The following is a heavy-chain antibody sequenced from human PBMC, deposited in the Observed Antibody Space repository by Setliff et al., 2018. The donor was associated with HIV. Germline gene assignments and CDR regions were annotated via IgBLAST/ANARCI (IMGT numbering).Heavy chain of an antibody. Sequence: GASVKVSCKASGYTFTTYAMHWVRQAPGQGLEWMGRVLPLFGTVSYAQKFQGRVTITADKATSTVYMEVSSLRSEDTAVYYCARGPERYSSDSNGYYYDYWGQGTLVTVSS. V-gene: IGHV1-69*06. CDR3: ARGPERYSSDSNGYYYDY. D-gene: IGHD3-22*01. CDR1: GYTFTTYA. CDR2: VLPLFGTV. J-gene: IGHJ4*02.